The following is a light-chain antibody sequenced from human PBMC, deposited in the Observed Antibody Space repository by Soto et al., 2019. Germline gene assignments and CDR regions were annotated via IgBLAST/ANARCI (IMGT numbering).Light chain of an antibody. CDR3: QQHGSSPPT. CDR2: GAS. J-gene: IGKJ1*01. V-gene: IGKV3-20*01. CDR1: QSVSSSY. Sequence: EFVLTQSPGTLSLSPGERATLSCRASQSVSSSYLAWYQQKPGQAPRLLIYGASSRATGIPDRFSGSGSGTDFTLTISRLEPEDFAVYYCQQHGSSPPTFGQGTKVDIK.